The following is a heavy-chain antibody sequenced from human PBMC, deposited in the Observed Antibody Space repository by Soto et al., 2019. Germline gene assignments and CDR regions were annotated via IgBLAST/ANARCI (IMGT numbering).Heavy chain of an antibody. CDR1: GFTFSSFA. D-gene: IGHD3-22*01. V-gene: IGHV3-30-3*01. CDR3: ARAYDSSMNYFDY. J-gene: IGHJ4*02. Sequence: QVQLVESGGGVVQPGRSLRLSCAASGFTFSSFAIHWVRPAPGKGLEWVSRISYDGSNKYYADSVKGRFTISRDNSKNTLYLQMNSLRAEDTAVYYCARAYDSSMNYFDYWGQGTLVTVSS. CDR2: ISYDGSNK.